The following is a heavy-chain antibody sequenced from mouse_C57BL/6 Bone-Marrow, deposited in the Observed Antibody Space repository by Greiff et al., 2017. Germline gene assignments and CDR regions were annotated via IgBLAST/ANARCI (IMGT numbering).Heavy chain of an antibody. CDR1: GFNIKDDY. V-gene: IGHV14-4*01. D-gene: IGHD1-1*01. CDR3: TTELPYFDV. Sequence: VQLVESGAELVRPGASVKLSCTASGFNIKDDYMHWVKQRPEQGLEWIGWIDPENGDTEYASKFQGKATITADTSSNTAYLQLSSLTSEDTAVYYCTTELPYFDVWGTGTTVTVSS. CDR2: IDPENGDT. J-gene: IGHJ1*03.